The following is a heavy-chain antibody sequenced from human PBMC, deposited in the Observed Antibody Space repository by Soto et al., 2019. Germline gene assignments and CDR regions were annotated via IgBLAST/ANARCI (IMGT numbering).Heavy chain of an antibody. D-gene: IGHD3-3*01. CDR3: ARVRYDFLSVYSESYSSRMHD. Sequence: GGSLRLSCAASGFTFSSYGMHWVHQAPGKGLEWVAVIWYDGSNKYYADSVKGRFTISRDTSENTLYLQMNSLRAEDTAVYYCARVRYDFLSVYSESYSSRMHDWG. CDR2: IWYDGSNK. CDR1: GFTFSSYG. J-gene: IGHJ6*01. V-gene: IGHV3-33*01.